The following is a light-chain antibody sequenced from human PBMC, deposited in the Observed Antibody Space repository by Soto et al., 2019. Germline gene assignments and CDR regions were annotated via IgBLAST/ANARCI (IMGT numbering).Light chain of an antibody. Sequence: QYVVTQPGSVCGSPGQSITISCTGTSSDVGGYNYVSWYQHHPGKAPKLMIYDVSNRPSGVSNRFSGSKSGNTASLTISGLQPEDEADYYCSSYTTSNTRQIVFGTGTKVTVL. CDR2: DVS. V-gene: IGLV2-14*03. J-gene: IGLJ1*01. CDR1: SSDVGGYNY. CDR3: SSYTTSNTRQIV.